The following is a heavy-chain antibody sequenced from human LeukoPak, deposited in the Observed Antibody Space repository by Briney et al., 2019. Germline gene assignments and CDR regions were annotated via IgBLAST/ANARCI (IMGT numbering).Heavy chain of an antibody. CDR2: INSDGSST. D-gene: IGHD6-19*01. Sequence: PGGSLSLSCVVSGFTFSRYWMHWVRQAPGKGLVWVARINSDGSSTTYADSVKGRFTISRDNAKNMLYLQMSSLRAEDTAVYYCARKGAVAGTVDYWGQGTLVTVSS. V-gene: IGHV3-74*01. CDR3: ARKGAVAGTVDY. CDR1: GFTFSRYW. J-gene: IGHJ4*02.